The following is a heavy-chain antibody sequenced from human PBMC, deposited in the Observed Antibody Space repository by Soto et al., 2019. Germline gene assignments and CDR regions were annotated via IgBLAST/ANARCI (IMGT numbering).Heavy chain of an antibody. CDR3: AREWGSGSYYYYGMDV. Sequence: SETLSLTCTVSGGSISSYYWSWIRQPAGKGLEWIGRIYTSGSTNYNPSLKSRVTMSVDTSKNQFFLKLSSVTAADTAVYYCAREWGSGSYYYYGMDVWGQGTTVTVSS. D-gene: IGHD1-26*01. CDR1: GGSISSYY. J-gene: IGHJ6*02. CDR2: IYTSGST. V-gene: IGHV4-4*07.